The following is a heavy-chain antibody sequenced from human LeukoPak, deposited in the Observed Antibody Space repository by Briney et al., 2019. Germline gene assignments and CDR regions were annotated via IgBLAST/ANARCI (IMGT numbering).Heavy chain of an antibody. J-gene: IGHJ6*03. D-gene: IGHD3-10*01. CDR3: TRLRWFGDHYYYMDV. V-gene: IGHV5-51*01. CDR1: GYRFISYW. Sequence: GESLKISCNGSGYRFISYWIACVRQVPGKGLEYMGIIYPGDSETRYSPSFQGQVTISADKSSSSAYLQWSSLKASDTAMYYCTRLRWFGDHYYYMDVWGKGTTVTVSS. CDR2: IYPGDSET.